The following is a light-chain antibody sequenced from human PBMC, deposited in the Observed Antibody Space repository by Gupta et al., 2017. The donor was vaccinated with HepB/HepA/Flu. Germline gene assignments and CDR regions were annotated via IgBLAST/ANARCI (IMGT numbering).Light chain of an antibody. CDR3: QQYNSWPRA. CDR2: GAS. J-gene: IGKJ1*01. CDR1: QSVRSN. V-gene: IGKV3-15*01. Sequence: EIVMTQSPVTLSVSPGERATLSCRASQSVRSNLAWYQQKPDQTPRLLIYGASTRATGIPARFSGSGSGTEFTLTISSLQSEDFAVYYCQQYNSWPRAFGQGTKVEIK.